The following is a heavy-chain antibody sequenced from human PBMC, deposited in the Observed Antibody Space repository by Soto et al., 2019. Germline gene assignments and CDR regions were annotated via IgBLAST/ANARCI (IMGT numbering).Heavy chain of an antibody. Sequence: QVQLQESGPGLVKPSQTLSLTCTVSGGSISSGGYYWSCIRQHPGKGLEWIGYIYYSGSTYYNPSLKSRVTISVDTSKNQFSLKLSSVTAADTAVYYCARVTTTMVRGVIDYWGQGTLVTVSS. CDR1: GGSISSGGYY. V-gene: IGHV4-31*03. J-gene: IGHJ4*02. CDR3: ARVTTTMVRGVIDY. CDR2: IYYSGST. D-gene: IGHD3-10*01.